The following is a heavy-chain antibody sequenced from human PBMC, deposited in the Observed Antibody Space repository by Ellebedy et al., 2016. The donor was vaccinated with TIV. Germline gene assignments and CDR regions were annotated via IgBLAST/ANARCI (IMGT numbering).Heavy chain of an antibody. J-gene: IGHJ5*02. Sequence: SETLSLTCTVSGGSISSDSYYWGWIRQPPGKGLEWIGSFFYSVSTYSGSTYPNPSLRGRVTISVDTSKNQFSLRLSSMTAADTALYFCARNVDPWGQGTLVTVSS. CDR1: GGSISSDSYY. CDR3: ARNVDP. CDR2: FFYSVSTYSGST. V-gene: IGHV4-39*01.